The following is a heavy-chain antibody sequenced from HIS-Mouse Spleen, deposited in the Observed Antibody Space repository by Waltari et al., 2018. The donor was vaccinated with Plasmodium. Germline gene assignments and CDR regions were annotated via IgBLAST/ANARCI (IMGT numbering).Heavy chain of an antibody. CDR2: IIPILGIA. Sequence: QVQLVQSGAEVKKPGSSVQVSGKASGGTFSTDSISWVRQAPGQGLEWMGRIIPILGIANYAQKFQGRVTITADKSTSTAYMELSSLRSEDTAVYYCARVGIAAAGWYFDLWGRGTLVTVSS. V-gene: IGHV1-69*04. J-gene: IGHJ2*01. CDR1: GGTFSTDS. CDR3: ARVGIAAAGWYFDL. D-gene: IGHD6-13*01.